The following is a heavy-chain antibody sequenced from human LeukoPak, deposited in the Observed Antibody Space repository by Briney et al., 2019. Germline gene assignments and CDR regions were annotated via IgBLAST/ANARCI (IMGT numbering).Heavy chain of an antibody. CDR1: GGSISSYY. CDR2: IYYSGST. Sequence: SETLSLTCTVSGGSISSYYWSRIRQPPGKGLEWIGYIYYSGSTNYNPSLKSRVTISVDTSKNQVSLKLRSVTAADTAVYYCARDRAHCSSTSCYEGPPNWFDPWGQGTLVTVSS. J-gene: IGHJ5*02. V-gene: IGHV4-59*01. CDR3: ARDRAHCSSTSCYEGPPNWFDP. D-gene: IGHD2-2*01.